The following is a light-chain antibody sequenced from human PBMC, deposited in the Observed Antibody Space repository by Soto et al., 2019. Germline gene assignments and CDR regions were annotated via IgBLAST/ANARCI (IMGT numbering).Light chain of an antibody. CDR3: QQTRSNWLIT. CDR1: QGISNW. CDR2: AAS. Sequence: DIQMTQSPSSVSASVGDRVTITCRASQGISNWLVWYQQKPGKAPKLLIYAASSLQSGVPSRFSGSGSGTDFTLTINSLQAEDFATYYCQQTRSNWLITFGQGTRLEIK. J-gene: IGKJ5*01. V-gene: IGKV1-12*01.